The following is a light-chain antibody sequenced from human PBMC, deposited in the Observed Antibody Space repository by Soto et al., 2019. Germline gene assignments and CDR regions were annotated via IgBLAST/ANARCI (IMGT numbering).Light chain of an antibody. CDR2: GTS. Sequence: EIVLTQSPGTLSLSPGERATLSCRASQSVSNNYLAWYQQKPGQAPRLLLYGTSSRATGIPERFSGSGSGTDFTLTISRLEPEDFAVYYCHQYDNTPQTFGQGTKVDIK. J-gene: IGKJ2*01. V-gene: IGKV3-20*01. CDR1: QSVSNNY. CDR3: HQYDNTPQT.